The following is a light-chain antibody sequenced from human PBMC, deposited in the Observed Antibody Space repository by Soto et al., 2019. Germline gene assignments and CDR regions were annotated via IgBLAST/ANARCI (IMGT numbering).Light chain of an antibody. Sequence: DIQMTQSPSSLSASVGDRVTITCRASQSISSYLNWYQQKPGKAPKLLIYAASSLQSGFPSRFSGSGSGTDFTLTISSLQPEAFATYDCQHSYSTPPVTFGPGTKVDIK. J-gene: IGKJ3*01. CDR2: AAS. V-gene: IGKV1-39*01. CDR1: QSISSY. CDR3: QHSYSTPPVT.